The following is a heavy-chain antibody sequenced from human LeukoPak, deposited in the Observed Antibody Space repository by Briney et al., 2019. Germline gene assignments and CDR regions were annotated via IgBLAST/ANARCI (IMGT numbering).Heavy chain of an antibody. J-gene: IGHJ4*02. Sequence: PSQTLSLTCTVSGGSISSGDYYWSWIRQPPGKGLEWIGYIYYSGSTYYNPSLKSRVTIPVDTSKNQFSLKLSSVTAADTAVYYCARASNGDYADGDEIFDYWGQGTLVTVSS. CDR3: ARASNGDYADGDEIFDY. V-gene: IGHV4-30-4*01. D-gene: IGHD4-17*01. CDR2: IYYSGST. CDR1: GGSISSGDYY.